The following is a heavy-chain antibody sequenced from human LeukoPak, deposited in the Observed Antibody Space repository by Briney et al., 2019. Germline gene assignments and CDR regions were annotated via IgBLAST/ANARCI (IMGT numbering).Heavy chain of an antibody. V-gene: IGHV4-38-2*02. D-gene: IGHD1-20*01. CDR1: GYSIRRGYH. CDR2: IHHSGST. J-gene: IGHJ4*02. CDR3: ARVNWINGY. Sequence: SETLSLTCSVSGYSIRRGYHWGWIRQPPGKGLEWIGTIHHSGSTYYNPSLKSRVTISVDTSKNQFSLKLTSVTAEDTAVYYCARVNWINGYWGQGTLVTVSS.